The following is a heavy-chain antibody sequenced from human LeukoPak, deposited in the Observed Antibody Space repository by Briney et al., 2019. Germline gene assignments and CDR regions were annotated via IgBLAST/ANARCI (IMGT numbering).Heavy chain of an antibody. V-gene: IGHV3-23*01. CDR1: GFTFSTYA. J-gene: IGHJ4*02. CDR3: APDLRGAAWSLDY. Sequence: PGGSLRLSCAASGFTFSTYAVHWVRQPPGKGLEWVSVVSDGGGSAYYADSVKGRFTISRDNSKNTLYLQMNGLRAEDTAVYYCAPDLRGAAWSLDYWGQGTLVTVSS. CDR2: VSDGGGSA. D-gene: IGHD3-3*01.